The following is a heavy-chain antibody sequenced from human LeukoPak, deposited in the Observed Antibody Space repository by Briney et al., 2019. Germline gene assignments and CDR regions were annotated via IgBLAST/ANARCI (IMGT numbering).Heavy chain of an antibody. V-gene: IGHV4-61*01. CDR1: GYSISSGYY. CDR2: IYYSGST. Sequence: PSETLSLTCTVSGYSISSGYYWSWIRQPPGKGLEWIGDIYYSGSTNYNPSLKSRVTISVDTSKNQFSLKLSSVTAADTAVYYCARDGSSLDYWGQGTLVTVSS. CDR3: ARDGSSLDY. D-gene: IGHD6-6*01. J-gene: IGHJ4*02.